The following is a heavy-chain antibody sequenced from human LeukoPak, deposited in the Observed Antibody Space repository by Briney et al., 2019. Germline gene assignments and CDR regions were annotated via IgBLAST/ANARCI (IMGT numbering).Heavy chain of an antibody. Sequence: SETLSLTCTVSGGSISSGGYYWSWIRQHPGKGLEWIGYIYYSGSTYYNPSLKSRVTISVDTSKNQFSLKLSSVTAADTAVYYCARNRDGYNSFDYWGQGTLVTVSS. CDR2: IYYSGST. V-gene: IGHV4-31*03. CDR3: ARNRDGYNSFDY. CDR1: GGSISSGGYY. J-gene: IGHJ4*02. D-gene: IGHD5-24*01.